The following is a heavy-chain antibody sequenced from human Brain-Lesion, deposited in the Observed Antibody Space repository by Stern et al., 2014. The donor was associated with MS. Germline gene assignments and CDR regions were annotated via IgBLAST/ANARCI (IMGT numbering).Heavy chain of an antibody. V-gene: IGHV4-61*02. CDR1: GGSISSGGYY. J-gene: IGHJ6*02. D-gene: IGHD2-2*01. CDR2: IFNSGST. Sequence: QVQLVESGPGLVKPSQTLSLSCTVSGGSISSGGYYWSWIRQPAGKGLEWIGRIFNSGSTSYNPSLQSRVTLSTKTSQNPFFLRVNSMTAADTAVYYCARGRVVPGFQYYATDVWGQGTTVIVSS. CDR3: ARGRVVPGFQYYATDV.